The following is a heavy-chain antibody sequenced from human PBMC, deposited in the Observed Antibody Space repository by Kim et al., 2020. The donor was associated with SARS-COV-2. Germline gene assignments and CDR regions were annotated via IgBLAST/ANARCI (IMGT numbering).Heavy chain of an antibody. D-gene: IGHD3-3*01. J-gene: IGHJ6*02. CDR1: GFTFSSYA. CDR3: ARGPPFFWWSGYYSYYGMDV. V-gene: IGHV3-30-3*01. CDR2: ISYDGSNK. Sequence: GGSLRLSCAASGFTFSSYAMHWVRQAPGKGLEWVAVISYDGSNKYYADSVKGRFTISRDNSKNTLYLQMNSLRAEDTAVYYCARGPPFFWWSGYYSYYGMDVWGQGTTVTVSS.